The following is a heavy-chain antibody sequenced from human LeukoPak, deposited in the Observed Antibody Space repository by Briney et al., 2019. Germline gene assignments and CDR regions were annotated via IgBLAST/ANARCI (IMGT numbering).Heavy chain of an antibody. CDR2: IYPDDSDT. V-gene: IGHV5-51*01. CDR3: ARRDTTYFDY. Sequence: GESLKISCKGAASKFSNYWIAWVRQRPGEDLEWMGIIYPDDSDTRYSPSFQDLVTISADKSISTAYLQWTSLKASDTAIYCCARRDTTYFDYWGQGSLVTVSS. D-gene: IGHD1-1*01. CDR1: ASKFSNYW. J-gene: IGHJ4*02.